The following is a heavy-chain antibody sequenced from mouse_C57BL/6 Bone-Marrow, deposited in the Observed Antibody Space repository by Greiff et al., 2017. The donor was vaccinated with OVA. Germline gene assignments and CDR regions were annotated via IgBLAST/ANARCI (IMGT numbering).Heavy chain of an antibody. CDR3: ARKSYDGYYVDY. CDR1: GYTFTDYY. Sequence: EVQLQQSGPELVKPGASVKISCKASGYTFTDYYMNWVKQSHGKSLEWIGDINPNNGGTSYNQKFKGKATLTVDKSSSTAYMELRSLTSEDSAVYYCARKSYDGYYVDYWGQGTTLTVPS. V-gene: IGHV1-26*01. J-gene: IGHJ2*01. CDR2: INPNNGGT. D-gene: IGHD2-3*01.